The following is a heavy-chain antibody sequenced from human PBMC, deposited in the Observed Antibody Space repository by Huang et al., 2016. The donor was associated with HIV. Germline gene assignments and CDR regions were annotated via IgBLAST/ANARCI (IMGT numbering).Heavy chain of an antibody. V-gene: IGHV4-61*01. Sequence: QVQLQESGPGLVKPSATLSLTCTVSGGSVSSGSYYWSWIRQPPGKGLEWIGYIYFSGSTNTNPSRKSRVTISVDTSKNQFSLKLSSVTAADTAVYYCAREGVSTMVRGVYYRSFDYWGQGTLVTVSS. CDR1: GGSVSSGSYY. CDR2: IYFSGST. J-gene: IGHJ4*02. CDR3: AREGVSTMVRGVYYRSFDY. D-gene: IGHD3-10*01.